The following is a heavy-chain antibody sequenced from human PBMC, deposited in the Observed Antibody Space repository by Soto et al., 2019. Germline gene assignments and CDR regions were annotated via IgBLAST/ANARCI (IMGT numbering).Heavy chain of an antibody. CDR2: IYGGLTT. J-gene: IGHJ6*02. CDR1: GFTVISTY. CDR3: ARDRIEAAGTPRFNYYYGMDV. D-gene: IGHD6-13*01. V-gene: IGHV3-53*01. Sequence: GGSLRLSCAASGFTVISTYMTWVRQAPGKGLEWVSIIYGGLTTSYADSVKGRFAISRDNSKNTVFLQMNSLRAEDTAVYYCARDRIEAAGTPRFNYYYGMDVWGQGTTVTVSS.